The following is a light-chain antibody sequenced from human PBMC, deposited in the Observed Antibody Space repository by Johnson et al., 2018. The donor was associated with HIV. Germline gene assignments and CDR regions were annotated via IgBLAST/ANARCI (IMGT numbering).Light chain of an antibody. CDR3: GSWDNTLSVFV. V-gene: IGLV1-51*01. Sequence: QSVLTQPPSVSAAPGQKVIISCSGRSSNIGSNYVSWYQHLPGTAPKLLIYENDKRPSGIPDRFSASKSGTSATLAITGLQTGDEGDYCCGSWDNTLSVFVFGAGTKVTVL. CDR2: END. J-gene: IGLJ1*01. CDR1: SSNIGSNY.